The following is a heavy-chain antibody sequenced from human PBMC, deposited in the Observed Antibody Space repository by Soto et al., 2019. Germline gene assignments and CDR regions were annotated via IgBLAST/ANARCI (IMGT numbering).Heavy chain of an antibody. J-gene: IGHJ6*02. CDR3: AREMPSTAAAYFYYGLNV. Sequence: QVQLVQSGAEVKRPESSVKVSCKASGGAFNNYAIYWVRQAPGQGLEWLGTIVPVFPSVYYAPRFQGRLTITADGFTDTVNMMLTSLKSEDTAIYYCAREMPSTAAAYFYYGLNVWGQGTSVTVSS. CDR2: IVPVFPSV. CDR1: GGAFNNYA. D-gene: IGHD6-13*01. V-gene: IGHV1-69*18.